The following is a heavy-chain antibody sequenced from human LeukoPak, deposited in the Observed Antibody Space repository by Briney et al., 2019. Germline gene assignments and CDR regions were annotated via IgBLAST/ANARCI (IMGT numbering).Heavy chain of an antibody. V-gene: IGHV3-7*01. D-gene: IGHD1/OR15-1a*01. CDR2: IKQDGSEK. J-gene: IGHJ6*03. Sequence: GGSLRLSCAASGFTFSSYWMSWVRQAPGKGLEWVANIKQDGSEKYYVDSVKGRFTISRDNAKNSLYLQMNSLRAEDTAVYYCARRGTVSDYYYYMDVWGKGTTVTTSS. CDR3: ARRGTVSDYYYYMDV. CDR1: GFTFSSYW.